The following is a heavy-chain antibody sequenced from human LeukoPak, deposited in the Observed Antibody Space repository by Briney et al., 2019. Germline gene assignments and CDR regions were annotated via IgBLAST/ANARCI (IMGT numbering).Heavy chain of an antibody. CDR3: ARVVMVRGTMDV. J-gene: IGHJ6*03. CDR1: GFTFSSYG. CDR2: ISSSSTYI. V-gene: IGHV3-21*01. Sequence: GGSLRLSCAASGFTFSSYGINWVRQAPGKGLEWVSSISSSSTYIYYADSVKGRFTISRDNAKNSLDLQMNSLRDEDTAVYYCARVVMVRGTMDVWGKGTTVTVSS. D-gene: IGHD3-10*01.